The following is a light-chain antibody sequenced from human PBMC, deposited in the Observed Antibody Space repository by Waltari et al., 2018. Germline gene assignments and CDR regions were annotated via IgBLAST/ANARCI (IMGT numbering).Light chain of an antibody. CDR3: QQYWSYPIT. CDR2: AAS. Sequence: DIQMTQSPSSLSASVGHKVTITCRASQGITDHLAWFQLKPGKAPKSLIYAASRLQSGVPSKFSGSGSGTEFTLTINSLQPEDFATYYCQQYWSYPITFAQGTRLEIE. CDR1: QGITDH. J-gene: IGKJ5*01. V-gene: IGKV1-16*02.